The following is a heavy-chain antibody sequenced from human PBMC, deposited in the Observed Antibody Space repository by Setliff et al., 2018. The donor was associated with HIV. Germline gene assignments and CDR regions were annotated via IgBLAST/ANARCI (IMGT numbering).Heavy chain of an antibody. D-gene: IGHD2-15*01. V-gene: IGHV4-39*01. CDR1: GVSLSSESYY. CDR2: MYYNGKI. CDR3: ARRGKSTGSWFSSWYSYDMDV. Sequence: SETLSLTCTVSGVSLSSESYYWGWVRQPPGKALEWVGSMYYNGKIFYNPSLRSRVTIFVDSSKNELSLRLQSVTAADTAVYYCARRGKSTGSWFSSWYSYDMDVWGQGTTVTVSS. J-gene: IGHJ6*02.